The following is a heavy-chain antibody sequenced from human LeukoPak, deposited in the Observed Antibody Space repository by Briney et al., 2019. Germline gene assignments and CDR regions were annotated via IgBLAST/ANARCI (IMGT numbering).Heavy chain of an antibody. V-gene: IGHV1-18*04. CDR2: ISAYKSNT. Sequence: ASVKVSCKASGYTFTSHGISWVRQAPGQGLEWMGWISAYKSNTTYAQKFQGRVTMTTDTSTSTAYMELGRLTSDDTAVYYCARDEGKWFGESYYYYYGMDVWGQGTTVSVSS. D-gene: IGHD3-10*01. CDR3: ARDEGKWFGESYYYYYGMDV. CDR1: GYTFTSHG. J-gene: IGHJ6*02.